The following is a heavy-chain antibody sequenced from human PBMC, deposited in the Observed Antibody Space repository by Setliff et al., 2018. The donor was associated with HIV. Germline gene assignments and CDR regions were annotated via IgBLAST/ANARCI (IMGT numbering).Heavy chain of an antibody. CDR1: GFTFSNHW. V-gene: IGHV3-74*01. CDR3: VKAVIVVIPAAIFDY. CDR2: INSDGSST. J-gene: IGHJ4*02. Sequence: PGGSLRLSCAASGFTFSNHWMYWVRQAPGKGLVWVSRINSDGSSTTYADSVKGRFTISRDNSKNTLYLQMSSLRVEDTAVYYCVKAVIVVIPAAIFDYWGQGTLVTVSS. D-gene: IGHD2-2*01.